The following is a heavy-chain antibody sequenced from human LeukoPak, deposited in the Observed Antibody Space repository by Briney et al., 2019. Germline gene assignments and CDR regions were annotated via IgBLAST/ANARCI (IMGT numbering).Heavy chain of an antibody. Sequence: GGSLRLSCAASGFTFSNSALSWVRQAPGKGLEWVSDISGSGGSTYYADSAKGRFTISRDNSKNTLYLQMNSLRVEDTAVYYCAKRIQSAMATGYWGQGTLVTVSS. D-gene: IGHD5-18*01. V-gene: IGHV3-23*01. CDR1: GFTFSNSA. CDR3: AKRIQSAMATGY. J-gene: IGHJ4*02. CDR2: ISGSGGST.